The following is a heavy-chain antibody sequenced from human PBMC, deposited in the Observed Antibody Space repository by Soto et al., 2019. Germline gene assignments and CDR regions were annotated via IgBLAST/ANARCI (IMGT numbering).Heavy chain of an antibody. CDR2: INSDGSHT. J-gene: IGHJ4*02. CDR1: GFTFSSYW. V-gene: IGHV3-74*03. Sequence: GGSLRLSCAASGFTFSSYWMHWVRQTPEKGLVWVSHINSDGSHTTYADSVKGRFTISRDNAKNSLYLQMNSLRDEDTAVYYCARDLRYYYGSGSYYKPSRTFDYWGQGTLVTVSS. CDR3: ARDLRYYYGSGSYYKPSRTFDY. D-gene: IGHD3-10*01.